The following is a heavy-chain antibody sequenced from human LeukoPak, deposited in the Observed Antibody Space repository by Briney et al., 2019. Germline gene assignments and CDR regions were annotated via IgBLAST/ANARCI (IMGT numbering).Heavy chain of an antibody. D-gene: IGHD3-22*01. J-gene: IGHJ4*02. CDR3: AKYDSSGYYYVVPTDY. CDR1: GFTFSSYA. V-gene: IGHV3-23*01. Sequence: GGSLRLSCAASGFTFSSYAMSWVRQAPGKALEWVSAISGSGGSTYYADSVKGRFTISRDNSKNTLYLQMNSLRAEDTAVYYCAKYDSSGYYYVVPTDYWGQGTLVTVSS. CDR2: ISGSGGST.